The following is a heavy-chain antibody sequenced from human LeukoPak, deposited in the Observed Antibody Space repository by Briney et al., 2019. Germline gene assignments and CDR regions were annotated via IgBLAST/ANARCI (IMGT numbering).Heavy chain of an antibody. V-gene: IGHV3-30*18. J-gene: IGHJ4*02. CDR2: ISYDGSNK. Sequence: GGSLRLSCAASGFTFSSYSMHWVRQAPGKGLEWVAVISYDGSNKYYADSVKGRFTISRDNSKNTLYLQMNSLRAEDTAVYYCAKIRESGGNPGSYFDYWGQGTLVTVSS. CDR3: AKIRESGGNPGSYFDY. CDR1: GFTFSSYS. D-gene: IGHD4-23*01.